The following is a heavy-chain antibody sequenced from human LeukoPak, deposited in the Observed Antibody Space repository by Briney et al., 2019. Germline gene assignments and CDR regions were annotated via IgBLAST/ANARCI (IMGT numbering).Heavy chain of an antibody. J-gene: IGHJ4*02. CDR2: IKSKDYGQTT. Sequence: GGSLRLSCAASGLTFSQAWMTWVRQGSGKGLEWVGRIKSKDYGQTTEYAAPVKDRFTISRDNARNSLYLQMNSLRAEDTAVYYCARGWGEGGQGTLVTVSS. CDR1: GLTFSQAW. CDR3: ARGWGE. D-gene: IGHD3-10*01. V-gene: IGHV3-15*01.